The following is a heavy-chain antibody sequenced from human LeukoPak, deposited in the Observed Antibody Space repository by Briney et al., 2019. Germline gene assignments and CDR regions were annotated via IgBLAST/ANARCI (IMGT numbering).Heavy chain of an antibody. D-gene: IGHD1-26*01. CDR1: GVSISDYH. Sequence: SETLSLTCSVSGVSISDYHWIWIRQPPAKGLEWMGYFSYSGSTRYNPSLKSRVTMSVDTSKNQFSLRLLSVAAADTAVYYCARMYSGTSYYFDFWGQGTLVTVSS. V-gene: IGHV4-59*01. J-gene: IGHJ4*02. CDR2: FSYSGST. CDR3: ARMYSGTSYYFDF.